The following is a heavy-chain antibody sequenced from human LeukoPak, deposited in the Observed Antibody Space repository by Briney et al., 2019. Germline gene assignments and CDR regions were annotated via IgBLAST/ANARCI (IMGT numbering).Heavy chain of an antibody. Sequence: PGRSLRLSCAASGFTFSRHGMHWVRQAPGKGLEWMAFISYDGSKKYYADSVKGRFTISRDNSKTTLFLQMDSLRTEDTAVYYCAKDFSTSWASFDYWGQGTLVTVSS. J-gene: IGHJ4*02. CDR3: AKDFSTSWASFDY. CDR1: GFTFSRHG. D-gene: IGHD6-13*01. CDR2: ISYDGSKK. V-gene: IGHV3-30*18.